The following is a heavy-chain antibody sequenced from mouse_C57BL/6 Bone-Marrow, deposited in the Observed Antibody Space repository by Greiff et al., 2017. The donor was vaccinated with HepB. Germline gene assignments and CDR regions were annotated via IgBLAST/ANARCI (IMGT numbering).Heavy chain of an antibody. CDR3: ARFPYGYDGSWYFDV. V-gene: IGHV4-1*01. CDR1: GIDFSRYW. CDR2: INPDSSTI. J-gene: IGHJ1*03. D-gene: IGHD2-2*01. Sequence: EVKLLESGGGLVQPGGSLKLSCAASGIDFSRYWMSWVRRAPGKGLEWIGEINPDSSTINYAPSLKDKFIISRDNAKNTLYLQMSKVRSEDTALYYCARFPYGYDGSWYFDVWGTGTTVTVSS.